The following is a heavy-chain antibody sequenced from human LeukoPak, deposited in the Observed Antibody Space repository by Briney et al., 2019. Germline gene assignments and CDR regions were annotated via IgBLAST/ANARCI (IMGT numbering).Heavy chain of an antibody. J-gene: IGHJ5*02. CDR1: GFTVSSNY. V-gene: IGHV3-53*01. Sequence: PGGSLRLSCAASGFTVSSNYMSWVRQAPGKGLEWVSVIYSGGSTYYADSVKGRFTISRDNSKNTLYLQMNSLRAEDTAIYYCAKDNAYSTTNWFDPWGQGTLVTVSS. CDR3: AKDNAYSTTNWFDP. CDR2: IYSGGST. D-gene: IGHD2-2*01.